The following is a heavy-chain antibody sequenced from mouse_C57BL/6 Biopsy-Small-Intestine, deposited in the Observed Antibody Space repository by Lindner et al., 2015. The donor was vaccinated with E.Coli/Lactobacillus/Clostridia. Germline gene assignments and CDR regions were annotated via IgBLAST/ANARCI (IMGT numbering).Heavy chain of an antibody. D-gene: IGHD2-3*01. CDR3: ARGDGYMYFLDY. CDR1: GYDFSFYW. J-gene: IGHJ2*01. CDR2: IFPGSDNA. Sequence: VQLQESGSDVVKPGASVRISCKTSGYDFSFYWMNWVKQRPGKGLEWIGQIFPGSDNAYFKENFKDKAILTADKSSSTAYMELRSLTSEDSAVYFCARGDGYMYFLDYWGQGTTLTVSS. V-gene: IGHV1-80*01.